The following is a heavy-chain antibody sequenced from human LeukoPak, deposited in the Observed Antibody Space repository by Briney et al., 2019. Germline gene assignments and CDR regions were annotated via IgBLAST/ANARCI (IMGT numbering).Heavy chain of an antibody. CDR1: GGSISSGGYS. CDR2: SYHSGST. CDR3: ARAYCGGDCHTPGDDAFDI. Sequence: PSETLSLTCAVSGGSISSGGYSWSWIRQPPGKGLEWIGYSYHSGSTYYNPSLKSRVTISVDRSKNQFSLKLSSVTAADTAVYYCARAYCGGDCHTPGDDAFDIWGQGTMVTVSS. V-gene: IGHV4-30-2*01. J-gene: IGHJ3*02. D-gene: IGHD2-21*02.